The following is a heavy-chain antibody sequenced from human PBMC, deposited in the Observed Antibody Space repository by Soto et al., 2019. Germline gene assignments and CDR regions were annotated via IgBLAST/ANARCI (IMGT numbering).Heavy chain of an antibody. CDR3: ARVLTGAVAGTYCMDV. D-gene: IGHD6-19*01. J-gene: IGHJ6*04. Sequence: SQTLSLTCAISGDSVSSNSAAWNGIRQSPSRGLEWLGRTYYRSKWYNDYAVSVKSRITINPDTSKNQFSLQLNSVTPEDTAAYYCARVLTGAVAGTYCMDVLGKGTTVNVSA. V-gene: IGHV6-1*01. CDR1: GDSVSSNSAA. CDR2: TYYRSKWYN.